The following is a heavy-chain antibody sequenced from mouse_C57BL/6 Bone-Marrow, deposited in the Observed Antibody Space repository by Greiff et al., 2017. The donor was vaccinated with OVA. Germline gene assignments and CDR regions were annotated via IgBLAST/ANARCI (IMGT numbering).Heavy chain of an antibody. D-gene: IGHD4-1*01. CDR1: GYSFTGYY. CDR2: INPSTGGT. V-gene: IGHV1-42*01. Sequence: LQQSGPELVKPGASVKISCKASGYSFTGYYMNWVKQSPEKSLEWIGEINPSTGGTTYNQKFKAKATLTVDKSSSTAYMQLKSLTSEDSAVYYCARRELGRIFAYWGQGTLVTVSA. CDR3: ARRELGRIFAY. J-gene: IGHJ3*01.